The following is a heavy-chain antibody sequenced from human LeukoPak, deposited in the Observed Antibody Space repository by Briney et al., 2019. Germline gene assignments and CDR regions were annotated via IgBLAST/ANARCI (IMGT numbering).Heavy chain of an antibody. CDR3: ARSKAIVGATVFDY. J-gene: IGHJ4*02. CDR2: IIPIFGTA. D-gene: IGHD1-26*01. Sequence: SVKVSCKASGYTFSFFGISWVRQAPGQGLEWMGGIIPIFGTANYAQKFQGRVTITADESTSTAYMELSSLRSEDTAVYYCARSKAIVGATVFDYWGQGTLVTVSS. CDR1: GYTFSFFG. V-gene: IGHV1-69*13.